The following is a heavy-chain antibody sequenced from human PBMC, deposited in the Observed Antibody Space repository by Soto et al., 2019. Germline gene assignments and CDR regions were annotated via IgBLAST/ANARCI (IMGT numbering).Heavy chain of an antibody. V-gene: IGHV3-23*01. J-gene: IGHJ5*02. Sequence: GGSLSLSCAASRFTFSAYSMSWVRPAPGKGLEWFSDISGSGGSTYYADSVKGRFTISRDNSKNTLYLQMNSLRAEDTAVYYCAKDPELVGSWFDPWGQGTLVTVSS. CDR1: RFTFSAYS. CDR2: ISGSGGST. D-gene: IGHD1-26*01. CDR3: AKDPELVGSWFDP.